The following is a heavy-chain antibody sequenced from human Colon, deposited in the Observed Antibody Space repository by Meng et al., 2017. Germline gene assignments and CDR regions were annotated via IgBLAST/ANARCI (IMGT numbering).Heavy chain of an antibody. Sequence: SETLSLTCTVSGGPISIVSYYWSWIRQPAGKGLEWIGRIYTSGSTNYNPSLKSRVTISVDTSKNQFSLKLRSVTAANTAVYYCARFQYYYDSSGYYYGRGLDYWGQGTLVTVSS. J-gene: IGHJ4*02. CDR1: GGPISIVSYY. CDR2: IYTSGST. V-gene: IGHV4-61*02. CDR3: ARFQYYYDSSGYYYGRGLDY. D-gene: IGHD3-22*01.